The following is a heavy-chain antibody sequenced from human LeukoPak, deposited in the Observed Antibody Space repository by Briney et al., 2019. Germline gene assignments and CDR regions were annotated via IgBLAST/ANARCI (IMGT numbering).Heavy chain of an antibody. CDR3: VATSGSSTN. D-gene: IGHD2-2*01. CDR2: VSYGGSIK. CDR1: GFTFSNYT. V-gene: IGHV3-30-3*01. Sequence: GGSLRLSCVASGFTFSNYTMHWVRQAPGKGLEGVAVVSYGGSIKYYADSVKSRLTISRDNSENTLYLQMNSLIVEDTTVYYCVATSGSSTNWGQGTLVTVSS. J-gene: IGHJ4*01.